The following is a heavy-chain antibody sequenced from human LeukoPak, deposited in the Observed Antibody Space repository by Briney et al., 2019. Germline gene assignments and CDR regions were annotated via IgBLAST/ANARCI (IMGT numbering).Heavy chain of an antibody. D-gene: IGHD3-3*01. J-gene: IGHJ4*02. CDR1: GFTFGDSG. V-gene: IGHV3-49*03. CDR3: SRAPYYDFWCDY. Sequence: PGRSLRLSCTASGFTFGDSGMSWFRQAPGQGLDWVGFIRSEAYGGAVEYAASVKGRFTISRDDSKSIAYLLMYSLKTEDTAVYYCSRAPYYDFWCDYWGQGTLVTVSS. CDR2: IRSEAYGGAV.